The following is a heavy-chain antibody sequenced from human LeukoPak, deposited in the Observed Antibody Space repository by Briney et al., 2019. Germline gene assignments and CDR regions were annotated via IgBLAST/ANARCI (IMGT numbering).Heavy chain of an antibody. CDR3: VKPARGSGIQNGFDY. D-gene: IGHD3-10*01. V-gene: IGHV3-64D*06. Sequence: GGSLRLSCSASGFTFSNYAMHWVRQAPGKGLEYVSAITINIDRTFYADSVQGRFTISRDNSANTLYLQMSSLRPEDTAVYYCVKPARGSGIQNGFDYWGQGTLVTVSS. J-gene: IGHJ4*02. CDR2: ITINIDRT. CDR1: GFTFSNYA.